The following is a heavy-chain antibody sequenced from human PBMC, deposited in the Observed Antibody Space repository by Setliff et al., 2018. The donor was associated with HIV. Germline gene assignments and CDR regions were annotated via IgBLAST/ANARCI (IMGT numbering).Heavy chain of an antibody. Sequence: LRLSCAASGFAFDNYCMTWVRQAPGKGLEWVSAIGGSTGSTYYADSVKGRFTISTDNTKNTLYLQMNSLRAEDTAVYYCAKPLTQWGVSPYHYAVDVWGQGTTVTVSS. CDR3: AKPLTQWGVSPYHYAVDV. CDR2: IGGSTGST. D-gene: IGHD1-26*01. CDR1: GFAFDNYC. J-gene: IGHJ6*02. V-gene: IGHV3-23*01.